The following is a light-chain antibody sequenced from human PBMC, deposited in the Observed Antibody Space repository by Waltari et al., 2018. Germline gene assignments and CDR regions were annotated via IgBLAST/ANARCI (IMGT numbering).Light chain of an antibody. CDR3: QQYYSYPQVT. CDR2: AAS. V-gene: IGKV1-8*01. CDR1: QGISSY. J-gene: IGKJ3*01. Sequence: AIRITQSPSSLSASTGDRVTITCRARQGISSYLAWYQQNPGKAPKLLIYAASTLQSGVPSRFSGSGSGTDFTLTISCLQSEDFATYYCQQYYSYPQVTFGPGTKVDIK.